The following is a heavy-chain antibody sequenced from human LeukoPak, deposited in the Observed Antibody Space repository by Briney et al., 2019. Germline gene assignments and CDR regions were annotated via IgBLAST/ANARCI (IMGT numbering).Heavy chain of an antibody. CDR2: IKQDGSEK. D-gene: IGHD6-6*01. Sequence: GGSLRLSCAASGFTFSSYWMSWVRQAPGKGLEWVANIKQDGSEKYYVDSVKGRFTISRDNAKNSLYLQMNSLRAEDTAVYYCARVYSSSGSFYYYYYMDVWGKGTTVTVSS. CDR1: GFTFSSYW. CDR3: ARVYSSSGSFYYYYYMDV. J-gene: IGHJ6*03. V-gene: IGHV3-7*01.